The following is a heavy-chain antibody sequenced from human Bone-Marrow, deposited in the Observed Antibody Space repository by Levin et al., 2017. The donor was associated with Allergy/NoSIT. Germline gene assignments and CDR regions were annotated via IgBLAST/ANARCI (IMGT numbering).Heavy chain of an antibody. CDR1: GGTFSTYG. V-gene: IGHV1-69*04. J-gene: IGHJ4*02. CDR3: ARVGCSGNSCYFEF. Sequence: GASVKVSCKASGGTFSTYGFSWVRQSPGKGLEWMGRIIPFVGMTKYTETLQGRLSITADTSTSTTYMELSSLTSEDTAVYFCARVGCSGNSCYFEFWGQGTLVTVSS. CDR2: IIPFVGMT. D-gene: IGHD2-15*01.